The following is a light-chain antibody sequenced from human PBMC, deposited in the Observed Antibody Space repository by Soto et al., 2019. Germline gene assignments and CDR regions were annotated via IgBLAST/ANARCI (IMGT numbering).Light chain of an antibody. CDR2: AAS. Sequence: IQMTQSPSTLSASVGDRVTITCRASQSISSWLAWYQQKPGKAPKLLIYAASRLQSGVPARFSGSGSGTDFTLTISSLQPEDFATYYCQQTYSTVSTFGQGTRLEIK. CDR1: QSISSW. J-gene: IGKJ5*01. CDR3: QQTYSTVST. V-gene: IGKV1-39*01.